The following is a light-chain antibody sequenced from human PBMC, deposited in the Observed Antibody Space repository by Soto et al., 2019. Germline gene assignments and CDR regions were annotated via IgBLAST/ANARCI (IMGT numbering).Light chain of an antibody. Sequence: ETVLTQSPGTLSLSSGERATLSCRVSQSVSSTSLSWYQQKPDQAPRLLIYGTSSRATGIPDRFSGSGSGTDFTLTISRLEPEDFAVYYCQLYGRTFGQGTKLEIK. J-gene: IGKJ2*01. CDR3: QLYGRT. CDR1: QSVSSTS. V-gene: IGKV3-20*01. CDR2: GTS.